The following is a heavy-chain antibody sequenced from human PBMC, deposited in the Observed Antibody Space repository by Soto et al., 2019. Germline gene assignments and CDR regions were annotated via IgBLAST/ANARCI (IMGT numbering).Heavy chain of an antibody. D-gene: IGHD6-6*01. CDR2: ISSRSYTI. J-gene: IGHJ6*02. CDR3: ARGGSSSDNGMDV. V-gene: IGHV3-48*02. CDR1: GFSFSTYS. Sequence: EVQLVESGEGLVQPGGSLRLSCAASGFSFSTYSMNWVCQAPGKGLEWVSYISSRSYTIYYIDSVKGRFTISRDNAKSSLYLQMNSLRDEDTAVYYCARGGSSSDNGMDVWGQGTTVTVSS.